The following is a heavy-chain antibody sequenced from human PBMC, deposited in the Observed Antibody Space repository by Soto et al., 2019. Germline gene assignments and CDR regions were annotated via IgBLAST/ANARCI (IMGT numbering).Heavy chain of an antibody. J-gene: IGHJ1*01. Sequence: GSLRLSCAASGFMFSAYTMSWVRQAPGKGLEWLSSISDDSSYIDYADSLRGRLTVSRDNARKSLYLQMDSLGAEDTGVYYCATPYYFNHWGPGTLVTVSS. CDR1: GFMFSAYT. D-gene: IGHD3-16*01. CDR3: ATPYYFNH. V-gene: IGHV3-21*01. CDR2: ISDDSSYI.